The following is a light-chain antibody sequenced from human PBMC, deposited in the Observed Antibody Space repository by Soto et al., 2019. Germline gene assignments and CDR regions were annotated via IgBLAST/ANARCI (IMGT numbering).Light chain of an antibody. Sequence: QSVLTQIPSASGSPGQSVVISCTGTSSDVGGYNYVSWYQQHPGKAPKLIIYDVSKRPSGVPDRFSGSKSDNTASLTVSGLQAEDEADYYCQAYDYILTASVFGGGTKLTVL. V-gene: IGLV2-8*01. CDR2: DVS. CDR3: QAYDYILTASV. J-gene: IGLJ3*02. CDR1: SSDVGGYNY.